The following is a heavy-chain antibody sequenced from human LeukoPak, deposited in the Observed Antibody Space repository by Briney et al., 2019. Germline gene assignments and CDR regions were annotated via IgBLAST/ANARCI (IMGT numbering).Heavy chain of an antibody. V-gene: IGHV3-48*03. CDR3: ARVGVGVEVAGLYYFDY. CDR1: GFTFSSYE. CDR2: ISSSGSTI. D-gene: IGHD6-19*01. J-gene: IGHJ4*02. Sequence: AGGSLRLSCAASGFTFSSYEMNWVRQAPGKGLEWVSYISSSGSTIYYADSVKGRFTISRDNAKNSLYLQMNSLRAEDTAVYYCARVGVGVEVAGLYYFDYWGQGTLVTVSS.